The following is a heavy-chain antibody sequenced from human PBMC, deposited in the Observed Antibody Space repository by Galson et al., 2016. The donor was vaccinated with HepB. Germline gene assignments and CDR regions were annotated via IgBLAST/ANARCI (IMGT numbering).Heavy chain of an antibody. CDR3: ARHYNYSYAY. J-gene: IGHJ4*02. V-gene: IGHV5-10-1*01. Sequence: QSGAEVKKPGESLRISCKASGYSFTTYWITWVRQIPGKGLEWLGTIDPSASYTNYNPSFRGHVTISIDKSIATAYLQRSSLTASDTALYYCARHYNYSYAYWGQGALVTVSS. CDR2: IDPSASYT. CDR1: GYSFTTYW. D-gene: IGHD3-10*01.